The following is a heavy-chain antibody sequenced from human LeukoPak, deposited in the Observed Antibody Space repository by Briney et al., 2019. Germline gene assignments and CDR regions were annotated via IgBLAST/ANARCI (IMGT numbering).Heavy chain of an antibody. J-gene: IGHJ4*02. D-gene: IGHD6-6*01. CDR1: GYTFTGYY. Sequence: AASVKVSCKASGYTFTGYYMHWVRQAPGQGLEWMGWINPNSGGTNYAQKFQGRVTMTRDTSISTAYMELSRLRSDDTAVYYCARDLGYSSSENYFDYWGQGTLVTVSS. V-gene: IGHV1-2*02. CDR2: INPNSGGT. CDR3: ARDLGYSSSENYFDY.